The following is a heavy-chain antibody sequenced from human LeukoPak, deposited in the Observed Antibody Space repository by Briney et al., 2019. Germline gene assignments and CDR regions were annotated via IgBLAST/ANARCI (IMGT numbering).Heavy chain of an antibody. CDR2: ISGSGGST. Sequence: GGSLRLSCAASGFTFSSYGMSWVRQAPGKGLEWVSAISGSGGSTYYADSVKGRFTISRDNSKNTLYLQMNSLRAEDTAVYYCAKRWGIADDAFDIWGQGTMVTVSS. J-gene: IGHJ3*02. V-gene: IGHV3-23*01. D-gene: IGHD6-13*01. CDR1: GFTFSSYG. CDR3: AKRWGIADDAFDI.